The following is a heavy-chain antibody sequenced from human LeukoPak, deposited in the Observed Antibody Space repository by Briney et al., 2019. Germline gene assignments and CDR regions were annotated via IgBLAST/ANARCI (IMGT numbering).Heavy chain of an antibody. CDR3: ARDGDGYNNFDY. Sequence: PGGSLRLSCAASGFTFSSYSMNWVRQAPGKGLEWVSSISSSSSYIYYADSVKGRFTISRDNAKNSLYLQMNSLRAEDTAVYYCARDGDGYNNFDYWGQGTLVTVSS. CDR2: ISSSSSYI. D-gene: IGHD5-24*01. CDR1: GFTFSSYS. J-gene: IGHJ4*02. V-gene: IGHV3-21*04.